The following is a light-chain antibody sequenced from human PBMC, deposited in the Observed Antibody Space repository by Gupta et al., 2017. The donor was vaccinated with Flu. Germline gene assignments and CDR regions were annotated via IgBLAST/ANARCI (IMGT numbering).Light chain of an antibody. CDR3: QTWCSSAVA. J-gene: IGLJ2*01. CDR2: KER. CDR1: SVDDKY. V-gene: IGLV3-1*01. Sequence: SYALTQPPSRSVSPGQTAGISCSGDSVDDKYSCWYQHNPGQYPFLVIYKERRRPAGIPERFSGSGSGDTATLTMRGTEVGDEGDYYCQTWCSSAVAFGGGTKLTVL.